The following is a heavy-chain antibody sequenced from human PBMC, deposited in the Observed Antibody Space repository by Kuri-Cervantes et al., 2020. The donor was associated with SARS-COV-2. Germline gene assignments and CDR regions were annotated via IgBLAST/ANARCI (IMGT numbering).Heavy chain of an antibody. V-gene: IGHV4-39*01. D-gene: IGHD5-12*01. CDR2: IYSSGST. CDR3: ARSFMVASYFDY. J-gene: IGHJ4*02. Sequence: SETLSLTCSVSNGSIRSSSYYWGWIRQPPGKELEWIGSIYSSGSTYYNPSLKSRVTISLETSKNQFSLKLSSMTAADTAVYYCARSFMVASYFDYWGQGILVTVSS. CDR1: NGSIRSSSYY.